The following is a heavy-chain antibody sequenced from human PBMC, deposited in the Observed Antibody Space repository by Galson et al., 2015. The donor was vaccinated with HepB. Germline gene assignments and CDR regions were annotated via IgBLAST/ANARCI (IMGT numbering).Heavy chain of an antibody. D-gene: IGHD6-13*01. J-gene: IGHJ5*02. V-gene: IGHV3-74*01. Sequence: SLRLSCAASGFNFSTYWMHWVRQAPGKGLVWVSHINSDGSITTYADSVRGRLTISRDNAKNTLFLQMYSLRAEDTAVYYCARGWWDGSRSWPPFDPWGQGTLVTVSS. CDR2: INSDGSIT. CDR3: ARGWWDGSRSWPPFDP. CDR1: GFNFSTYW.